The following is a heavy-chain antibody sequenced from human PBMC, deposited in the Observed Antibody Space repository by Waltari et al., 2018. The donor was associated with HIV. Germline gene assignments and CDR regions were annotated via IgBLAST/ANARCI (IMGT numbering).Heavy chain of an antibody. V-gene: IGHV3-15*01. D-gene: IGHD4-17*01. CDR1: GFTFSNAW. CDR2: IKSKTDGGTT. J-gene: IGHJ4*02. CDR3: TTELTVTTKPPALSLGG. Sequence: EVQLVESGGGLVKPGGSLRLSCAASGFTFSNAWMSWVRQAPGKGLEWVGRIKSKTDGGTTDYAAPVKGRFTISRDDSKNTLYLQMNSLKTEDTAVYYCTTELTVTTKPPALSLGGWGQGTLVTVSS.